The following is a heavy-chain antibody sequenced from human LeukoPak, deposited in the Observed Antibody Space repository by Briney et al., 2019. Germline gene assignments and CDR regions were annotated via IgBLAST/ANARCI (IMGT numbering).Heavy chain of an antibody. J-gene: IGHJ6*02. D-gene: IGHD3-3*01. V-gene: IGHV3-48*02. CDR1: GFTFSGYS. Sequence: GGSLRLSCAASGFTFSGYSMNWVRQAPGKGLEWVSYISSSSSTIYYADSVKGRFTISRDNAKNSLYLQMNSLRDEDTAVYYXXXXXXYDXWSGYYTYYYYGMDVWGQGTTVTVSS. CDR3: XXXXXYDXWSGYYTYYYYGMDV. CDR2: ISSSSSTI.